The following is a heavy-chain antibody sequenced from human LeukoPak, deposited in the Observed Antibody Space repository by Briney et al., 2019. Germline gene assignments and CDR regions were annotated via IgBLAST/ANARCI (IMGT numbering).Heavy chain of an antibody. J-gene: IGHJ4*02. CDR1: GFTFSSYR. Sequence: GGSLRLSCAASGFTFSSYRMNWVRQAPGKGLEGVAYISSGSSTIYYADSVKGRFTISRDNAKNSLYLQRSRLRDEVTAVYYCARTHSSSYYQFDYWGQGTLVTVSS. CDR2: ISSGSSTI. V-gene: IGHV3-48*02. D-gene: IGHD3-22*01. CDR3: ARTHSSSYYQFDY.